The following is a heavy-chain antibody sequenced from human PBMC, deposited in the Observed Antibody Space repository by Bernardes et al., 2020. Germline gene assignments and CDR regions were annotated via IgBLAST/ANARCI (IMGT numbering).Heavy chain of an antibody. V-gene: IGHV4-34*01. D-gene: IGHD1-26*01. CDR3: ARGDSASYLGKKYFDY. CDR1: GGSFSGYY. CDR2: IHHSGRT. J-gene: IGHJ4*02. Sequence: SETLSLTCAVYGGSFSGYYWSWIRQPPGKGLEWIGEIHHSGRTDYNPSLKSRVTISVDTSKNQFSLKLSSLTAADAAVNFCARGDSASYLGKKYFDYWGQGTLVTVSS.